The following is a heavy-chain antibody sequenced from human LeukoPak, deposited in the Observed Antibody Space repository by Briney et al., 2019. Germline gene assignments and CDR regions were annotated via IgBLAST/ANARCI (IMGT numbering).Heavy chain of an antibody. D-gene: IGHD2-15*01. CDR1: GFTLSSYD. CDR3: AKDVQSTPYYYYGMDV. CDR2: ISYDGSKN. J-gene: IGHJ6*02. Sequence: PGGSLRLSCAASGFTLSSYDMHWVRQAPGKGLVWVAVISYDGSKNYYGDSVKGRFTISRDNSKNTLYLQMNSLRAEDTAVYYCAKDVQSTPYYYYGMDVWGQGTTVTVSS. V-gene: IGHV3-30*18.